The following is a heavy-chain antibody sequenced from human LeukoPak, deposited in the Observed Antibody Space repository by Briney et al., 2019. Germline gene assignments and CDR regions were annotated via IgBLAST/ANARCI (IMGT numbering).Heavy chain of an antibody. CDR1: GGSISSGDYY. D-gene: IGHD4-17*01. CDR2: IYYSGST. CDR3: ARDASTVSTHPFDY. Sequence: SETLSLTCTVSGGSISSGDYYWSWIRQPPGKGLEWIGYIYYSGSTYYNPSLKSRVTISVDTSKNQFSLKLSSVTAADTAVYYCARDASTVSTHPFDYWGQGTLVTVSS. V-gene: IGHV4-30-4*01. J-gene: IGHJ4*02.